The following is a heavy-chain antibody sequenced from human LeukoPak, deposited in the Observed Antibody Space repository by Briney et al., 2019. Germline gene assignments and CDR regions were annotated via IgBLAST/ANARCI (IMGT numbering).Heavy chain of an antibody. D-gene: IGHD2-2*01. J-gene: IGHJ5*02. V-gene: IGHV3-30*03. CDR3: ARSQEDIVVVPAATHNWFDP. Sequence: GRSLRLSCAASGFTFSNYGMHWVRQAPGKGLEWVAVISYDGSNKYYADSVKGRFTISRDNSKNTLYLQMNSLRAEDTAVYYCARSQEDIVVVPAATHNWFDPWGQGTLVTVSS. CDR1: GFTFSNYG. CDR2: ISYDGSNK.